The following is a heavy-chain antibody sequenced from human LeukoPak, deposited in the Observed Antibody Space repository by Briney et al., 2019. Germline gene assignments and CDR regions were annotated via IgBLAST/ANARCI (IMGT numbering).Heavy chain of an antibody. CDR1: RFTFSSYW. D-gene: IGHD6-13*01. CDR3: ARITSSSWPYYYYYGMDV. CDR2: IKQDGSEK. V-gene: IGHV3-7*01. J-gene: IGHJ6*02. Sequence: GGSLRLSCAASRFTFSSYWMSWVRQAPGKGLEWVANIKQDGSEKYYVDSLKGRFTISRDNAKNSLYLQMNSLRAEDTAVYYCARITSSSWPYYYYYGMDVWGQGTTVTVSS.